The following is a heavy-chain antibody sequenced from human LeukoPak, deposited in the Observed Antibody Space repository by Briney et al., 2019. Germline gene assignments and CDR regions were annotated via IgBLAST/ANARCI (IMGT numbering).Heavy chain of an antibody. CDR1: GGSISSYY. V-gene: IGHV4-59*12. CDR3: ARELWYGEFHFDY. D-gene: IGHD3-10*01. CDR2: IYYSGTT. J-gene: IGHJ4*02. Sequence: SETLSLTCTVSGGSISSYYWNWIRQPPGKGLEWIGYIYYSGTTNYNPSLKSRVSMSVDTSKNQFSLKLSSVTAADTAVYYCARELWYGEFHFDYWGRGILVSVSS.